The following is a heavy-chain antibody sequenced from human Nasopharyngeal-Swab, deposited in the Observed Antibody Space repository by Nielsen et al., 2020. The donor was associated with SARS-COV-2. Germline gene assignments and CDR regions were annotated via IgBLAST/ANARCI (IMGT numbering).Heavy chain of an antibody. CDR3: AIVCVLTGRTCNYYGMDV. CDR2: ISSSSSYI. V-gene: IGHV3-21*01. J-gene: IGHJ6*02. Sequence: GESLKISCAASGFTFSSYSMNWVRQAPGKGLEWVSSISSSSSYIYYADSVKGRFTISRDNAKNSLYLQMNSLRAEDTAVYYCAIVCVLTGRTCNYYGMDVWGQGTTVTVSS. CDR1: GFTFSSYS. D-gene: IGHD3-9*01.